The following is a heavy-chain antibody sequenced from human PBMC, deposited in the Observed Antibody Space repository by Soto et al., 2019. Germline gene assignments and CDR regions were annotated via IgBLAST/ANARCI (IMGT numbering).Heavy chain of an antibody. Sequence: GESLKISCRTSGYRFTSYWIAWVRQMPGKGLEWMGIIFPSDSDTRYSPSFQGQVTISADRSTSTVFLQWASLKASDTAVYFCARKDKSGYFNWFDPWGRAPWSPSPQ. J-gene: IGHJ5*02. CDR2: IFPSDSDT. V-gene: IGHV5-51*01. D-gene: IGHD3-22*01. CDR1: GYRFTSYW. CDR3: ARKDKSGYFNWFDP.